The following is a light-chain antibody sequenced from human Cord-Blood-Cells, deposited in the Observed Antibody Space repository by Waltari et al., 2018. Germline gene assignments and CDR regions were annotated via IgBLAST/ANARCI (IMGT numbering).Light chain of an antibody. CDR1: TRNVGVYNY. CDR2: DVS. Sequence: FARTNLAPVSGSPGRSFTIPCPGPTRNVGVYNYVSCYQQHPGKAPKLMIYDVSKRPSGVPDRFSGSKSGNTASLTISGLQAEDEADYYCCSYAGSYTYVVFGGGTKLTVL. V-gene: IGLV2-11*01. CDR3: CSYAGSYTYVV. J-gene: IGLJ2*01.